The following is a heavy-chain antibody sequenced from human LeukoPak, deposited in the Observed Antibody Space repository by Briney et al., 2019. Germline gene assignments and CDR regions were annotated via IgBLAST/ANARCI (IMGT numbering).Heavy chain of an antibody. CDR2: IHYSGSS. D-gene: IGHD2-15*01. J-gene: IGHJ3*01. Sequence: PSETLSLTCAVSGGSISTYYWSWIRQPPGKGLEWIGYIHYSGSSNYNPSLKSRVTISLDTSKNQFSLKLSSVTAADTAVYYCARESWVAAFDFWGQGTVVSVSS. CDR1: GGSISTYY. V-gene: IGHV4-59*01. CDR3: ARESWVAAFDF.